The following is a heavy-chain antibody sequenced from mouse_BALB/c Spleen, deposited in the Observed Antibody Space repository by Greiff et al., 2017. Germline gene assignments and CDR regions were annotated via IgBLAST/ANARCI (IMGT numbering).Heavy chain of an antibody. CDR3: AREGGDYDEGYAMDY. CDR2: ISNLAYSI. CDR1: GFTFSDYG. J-gene: IGHJ4*01. D-gene: IGHD2-4*01. V-gene: IGHV5-15*02. Sequence: EVQLVESGGGLVQPGGSRKLSCAASGFTFSDYGMAWVRQAPGKGPEWVAFISNLAYSIYYADTVTGRFTISRENAKNTLYLEMSSLRSEDTAMYYCAREGGDYDEGYAMDYWGQGTSVTVSS.